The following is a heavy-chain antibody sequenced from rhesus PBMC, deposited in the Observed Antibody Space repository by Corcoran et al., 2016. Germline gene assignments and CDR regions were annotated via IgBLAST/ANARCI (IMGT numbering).Heavy chain of an antibody. D-gene: IGHD6-31*01. J-gene: IGHJ4*01. CDR2: IAYSGST. Sequence: QVQLQESGPGLVKPSETLSLTCAVSGSSISSAYYWSWIRQPPGKGLEWIGYIAYSGSTSYNPSLKSRVTISRDTAKNQFSLKVTSVTAADTAVYFCARVDGYTSGWLDYWGQGVLVTVSS. CDR3: ARVDGYTSGWLDY. V-gene: IGHV4-122*02. CDR1: GSSISSAYY.